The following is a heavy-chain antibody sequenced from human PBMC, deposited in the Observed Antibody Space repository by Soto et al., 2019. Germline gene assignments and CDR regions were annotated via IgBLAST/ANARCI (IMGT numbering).Heavy chain of an antibody. CDR1: GGSLSSSAYC. J-gene: IGHJ3*02. CDR2: IYQSGST. CDR3: ARELLFYDSDGFSWDDAFDI. Sequence: QMHLQESGSGLVKPSQTLSLTCAVSGGSLSSSAYCWSWMRQPPGKGLEWIGFIYQSGSTYYNPSLKSRVTMSLDTPKNQFSLKLSSVTAADTAVYYCARELLFYDSDGFSWDDAFDIWGQGTMVTVSS. D-gene: IGHD3-22*01. V-gene: IGHV4-30-2*01.